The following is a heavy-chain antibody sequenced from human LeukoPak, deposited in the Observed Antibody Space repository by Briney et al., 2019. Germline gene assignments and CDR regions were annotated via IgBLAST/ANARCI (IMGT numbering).Heavy chain of an antibody. J-gene: IGHJ4*02. CDR3: ARSLRGAAHHFDY. V-gene: IGHV4-39*01. D-gene: IGHD6-6*01. Sequence: SETLSLTCTVSGGSISGSSYYWGWIRQPPGKGLEWIVSIYFTGNAYYNPSLKSRVTISVDTSKNQFSLILRSVTAADTAVYYCARSLRGAAHHFDYWGQGTLVTVSS. CDR1: GGSISGSSYY. CDR2: IYFTGNA.